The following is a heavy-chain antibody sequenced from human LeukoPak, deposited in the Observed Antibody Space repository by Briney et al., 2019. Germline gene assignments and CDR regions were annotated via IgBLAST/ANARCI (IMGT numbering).Heavy chain of an antibody. Sequence: GGSLRLSCAASGFTFSTFSMNWVRQAPGKGLEWVAFIRYDGSNKYYADSVKGRFTISRDNSKNTLYLQMNSLRAEDTAVYYCAKEGDDFWSGLYYYYYMDVWGKGTTVTVSS. D-gene: IGHD3-3*01. CDR3: AKEGDDFWSGLYYYYYMDV. J-gene: IGHJ6*03. V-gene: IGHV3-30*02. CDR1: GFTFSTFS. CDR2: IRYDGSNK.